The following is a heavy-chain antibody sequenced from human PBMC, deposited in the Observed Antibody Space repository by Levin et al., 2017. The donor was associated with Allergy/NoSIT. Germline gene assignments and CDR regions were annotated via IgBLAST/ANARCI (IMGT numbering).Heavy chain of an antibody. Sequence: SVKVSCKASGGTFSSYAISWVRQAPGQGLEWMGGIIPIFGTANYAQKFQGRVTITADESTSTAYMELSSLRSEDTAVYYCARGPSYGDYYGGFVGWFDPWGQGTLVTVSS. J-gene: IGHJ5*02. CDR1: GGTFSSYA. D-gene: IGHD4-17*01. CDR2: IIPIFGTA. CDR3: ARGPSYGDYYGGFVGWFDP. V-gene: IGHV1-69*13.